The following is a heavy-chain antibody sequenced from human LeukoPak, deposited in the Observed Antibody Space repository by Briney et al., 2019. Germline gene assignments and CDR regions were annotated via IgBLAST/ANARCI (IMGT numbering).Heavy chain of an antibody. J-gene: IGHJ5*02. CDR2: INPNSGAA. D-gene: IGHD2-2*01. Sequence: ASVKVSCKTSGYTFTGFHVHWVRQAPGQGLEWMGSINPNSGAANYAQKFQGRVTMTRDTSISTAYMELSRLRSDDTAIYYCARDAYCTPTSCYGWLDPWGQGTLVTVSS. CDR1: GYTFTGFH. CDR3: ARDAYCTPTSCYGWLDP. V-gene: IGHV1-2*02.